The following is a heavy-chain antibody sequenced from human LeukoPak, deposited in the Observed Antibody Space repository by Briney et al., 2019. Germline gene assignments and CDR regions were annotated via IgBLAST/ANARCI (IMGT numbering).Heavy chain of an antibody. V-gene: IGHV3-30*18. D-gene: IGHD3-10*01. J-gene: IGHJ4*02. CDR3: AKEKFYYGSGSYYNCYFDY. CDR2: ISYDGNNK. Sequence: GGSLRLSCAASGFTFSIYGMHWVRQAPGKGLEWVAVISYDGNNKYYADSVKGRFTISRDNSKNSLYLQMNCLRAEDTAVYYCAKEKFYYGSGSYYNCYFDYWGQGTLVTVSS. CDR1: GFTFSIYG.